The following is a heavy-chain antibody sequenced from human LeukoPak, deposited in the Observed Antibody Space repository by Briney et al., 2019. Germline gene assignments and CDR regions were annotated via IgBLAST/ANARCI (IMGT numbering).Heavy chain of an antibody. Sequence: GESLKISCKGSGYSFTSYWIGWVRQMPRKGLEWMGIIYPGDSATRYSPSFQGQVNISADKSISTAYLQWSTLKASDTAMYYCARRIAVAGRYYFDYWGQGTLVTVSS. D-gene: IGHD6-19*01. J-gene: IGHJ4*02. CDR2: IYPGDSAT. V-gene: IGHV5-51*01. CDR3: ARRIAVAGRYYFDY. CDR1: GYSFTSYW.